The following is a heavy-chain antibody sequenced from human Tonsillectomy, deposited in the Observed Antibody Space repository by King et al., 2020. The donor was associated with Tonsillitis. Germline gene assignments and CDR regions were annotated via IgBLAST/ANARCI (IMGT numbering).Heavy chain of an antibody. CDR3: ARYRGGYYFDY. V-gene: IGHV4-61*01. D-gene: IGHD1-14*01. CDR1: GGSVSSDSYY. J-gene: IGHJ4*02. Sequence: QVQLQESGPGLVKPSETLSLTCTVSGGSVSSDSYYWNWIRQPPGKGLEWIGYIYYSGSTNYNPSLKSRVTISVDTSTDKFSLKLSSVTAADTAVYYCARYRGGYYFDYWGQGTLVTVSS. CDR2: IYYSGST.